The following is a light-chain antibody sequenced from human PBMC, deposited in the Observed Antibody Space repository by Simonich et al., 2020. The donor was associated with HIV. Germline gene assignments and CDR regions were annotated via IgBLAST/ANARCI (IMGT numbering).Light chain of an antibody. CDR2: WAS. Sequence: DIVMTQSPDSLAVSLGERATINCKSSQSVLYSSNNKNYLAWYQQKPGQPPKLPIYWASTRESGVPDRFSGSGSGTHFTLTISSLQAEDVAVYYCQQYYSFPFTFGPGTKVDIK. CDR1: QSVLYSSNNKNY. CDR3: QQYYSFPFT. J-gene: IGKJ3*01. V-gene: IGKV4-1*01.